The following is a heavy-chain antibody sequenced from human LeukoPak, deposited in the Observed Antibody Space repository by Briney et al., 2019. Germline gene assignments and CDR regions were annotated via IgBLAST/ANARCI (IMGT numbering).Heavy chain of an antibody. V-gene: IGHV3-7*04. CDR1: GFTFSSYW. Sequence: GGSLRLSCAASGFTFSSYWMSWVRQAPGKGLEWVANIKQDGSEKYYVDSVKGRFTISRDNAENSLYLQMNSLRAEDTPVYYCARDFEGIENNWFDPWGQGSLVTVSS. CDR2: IKQDGSEK. D-gene: IGHD3-9*01. J-gene: IGHJ5*02. CDR3: ARDFEGIENNWFDP.